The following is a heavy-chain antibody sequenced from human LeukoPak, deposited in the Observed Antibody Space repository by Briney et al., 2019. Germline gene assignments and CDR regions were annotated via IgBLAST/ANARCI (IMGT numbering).Heavy chain of an antibody. Sequence: PGRSLRLSCAASGFTFSSYAMHWVRQAPGKGLEWVPVISYDGSNKYYADSVKGRFTISRDNSKNTLYLQMNSLRAEDTAVYYCARLPLVVIDGGDYWGQGTLVTVSS. D-gene: IGHD3-22*01. CDR1: GFTFSSYA. J-gene: IGHJ4*02. CDR2: ISYDGSNK. V-gene: IGHV3-30-3*01. CDR3: ARLPLVVIDGGDY.